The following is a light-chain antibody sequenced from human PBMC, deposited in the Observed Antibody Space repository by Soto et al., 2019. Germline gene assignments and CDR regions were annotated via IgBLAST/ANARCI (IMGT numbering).Light chain of an antibody. CDR2: VAS. Sequence: EIVLTQSPATLSVSPGERATLSCRSSQSVGSNLAWFKQKTGKAPRLLIYVASTRATGVQARFSGSGSGTDFTITISSLQSEDFAVDYCQQYTNWPPINFGQGTRLEIK. V-gene: IGKV3-15*01. J-gene: IGKJ5*01. CDR3: QQYTNWPPIN. CDR1: QSVGSN.